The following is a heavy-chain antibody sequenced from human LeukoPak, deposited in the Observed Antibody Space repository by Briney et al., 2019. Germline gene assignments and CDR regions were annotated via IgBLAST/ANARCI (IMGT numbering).Heavy chain of an antibody. Sequence: GGSLRLSCAASGFTFDDYAMHWVRQAPGKGLEWVSGISWNSGTIGYADSVKGRFTISRDNAKNSLYLQMNSLRAEDTALYYCAKGLADYYYYVDVRGKGTTVTVSS. J-gene: IGHJ6*03. V-gene: IGHV3-9*01. CDR1: GFTFDDYA. CDR3: AKGLADYYYYVDV. CDR2: ISWNSGTI.